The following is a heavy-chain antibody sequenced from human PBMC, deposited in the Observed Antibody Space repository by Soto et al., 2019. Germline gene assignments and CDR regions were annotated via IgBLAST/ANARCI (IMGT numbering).Heavy chain of an antibody. Sequence: QVQLQESGPGLVKPSETLSLTCSVSGGSISRSYWTCIRQSPGKGLEWIGYIYYSGSTNYNPSLKSRVTISIDTSMNQFSLRLSSLTAADTAVYYCARFDFIAAAPYPWGQGTLVIVSS. V-gene: IGHV4-59*01. CDR3: ARFDFIAAAPYP. J-gene: IGHJ5*02. CDR1: GGSISRSY. D-gene: IGHD6-13*01. CDR2: IYYSGST.